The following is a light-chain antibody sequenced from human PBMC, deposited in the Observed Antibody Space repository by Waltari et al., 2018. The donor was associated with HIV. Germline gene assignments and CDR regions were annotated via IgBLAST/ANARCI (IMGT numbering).Light chain of an antibody. CDR3: QQYDSGPRGIT. CDR2: EAA. J-gene: IGKJ2*01. Sequence: EIVMPQPPPTLSVSPGKRVTLSCRASQSISAKVAWYQQRPGQAPRLLIYEAATRPTGIPARFSGSGSGTEFTLTISSLQSEDFATYFCQQYDSGPRGITFGQGTMLEIK. CDR1: QSISAK. V-gene: IGKV3-15*01.